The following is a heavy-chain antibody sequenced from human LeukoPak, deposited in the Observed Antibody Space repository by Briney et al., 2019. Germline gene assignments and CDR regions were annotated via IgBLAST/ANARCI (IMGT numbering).Heavy chain of an antibody. CDR2: ISGGSRHK. CDR1: GFTFSSYT. J-gene: IGHJ4*02. D-gene: IGHD6-13*01. Sequence: GSLRLSCSASGFTFSSYTMNWVRQAPGKGLEWVSSISGGSRHKYYADSVKGRFTISRDNAKNSLYLQMNSLRAEDTAVYYCARTANFAAGYYIDYWGQGTLVTVSS. CDR3: ARTANFAAGYYIDY. V-gene: IGHV3-21*01.